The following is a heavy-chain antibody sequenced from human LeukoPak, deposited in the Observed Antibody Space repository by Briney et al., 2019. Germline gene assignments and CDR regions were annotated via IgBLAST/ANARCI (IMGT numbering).Heavy chain of an antibody. CDR1: GFIFSNYG. J-gene: IGHJ4*02. D-gene: IGHD3-22*01. CDR3: ARGGYYYDTTGSPGDY. CDR2: IWYDGSNK. Sequence: PGGSLRLSCAASGFIFSNYGMHWVRQAPGKGLEWVAVIWYDGSNKYYVDSVKGRFTISRDISKNTVYLHMDSLRDEDTAVYFCARGGYYYDTTGSPGDYWGQGTLVTVSS. V-gene: IGHV3-33*01.